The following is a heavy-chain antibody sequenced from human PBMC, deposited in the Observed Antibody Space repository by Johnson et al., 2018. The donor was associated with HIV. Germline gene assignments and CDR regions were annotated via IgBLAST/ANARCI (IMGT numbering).Heavy chain of an antibody. Sequence: MLLVESGGGVVRRGGSLRLSCAASGFTFDDYGMSWVRQAPGKGLEWVSGINWNGGSTGYVDSMKGRFTISRDNARNSLYLQMNSLRAEDTALYYCARGKGAAVGLDAFDIWGKGTMVTVSS. V-gene: IGHV3-20*04. D-gene: IGHD6-13*01. J-gene: IGHJ3*02. CDR1: GFTFDDYG. CDR3: ARGKGAAVGLDAFDI. CDR2: INWNGGST.